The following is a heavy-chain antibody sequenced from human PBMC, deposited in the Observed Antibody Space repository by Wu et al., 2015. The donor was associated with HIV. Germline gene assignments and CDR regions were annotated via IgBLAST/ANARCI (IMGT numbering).Heavy chain of an antibody. V-gene: IGHV1-69*13. D-gene: IGHD1-14*01. CDR3: TRSSFTGGSDTWYSFDK. J-gene: IGHJ4*02. Sequence: QVQLVQSGAEVKKPGSSVKVSCKTSGGTFSTFGISWVRQAPGQGLEWLGRIVPLFGAPNHARKFQDRLTITADGSTATVYMEVSNLRSEDTAVYFCTRSSFTGGSDTWYSFDKWGQGTLVTVSS. CDR1: GGTFSTFG. CDR2: IVPLFGAP.